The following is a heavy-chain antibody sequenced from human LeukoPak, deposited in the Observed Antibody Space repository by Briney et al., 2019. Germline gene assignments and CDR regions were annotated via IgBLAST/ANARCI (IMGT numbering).Heavy chain of an antibody. J-gene: IGHJ4*02. CDR2: ISYDGSNK. CDR3: AKSIVGATAEGAQPDY. V-gene: IGHV3-30*18. D-gene: IGHD1-26*01. CDR1: GFTFSSYG. Sequence: GGSLRLSCAASGFTFSSYGMHWVRQAPGKGLEGVAVISYDGSNKYYADSVKGRFTISRDNSKNTLYLQMNSLRAEDTAVYYCAKSIVGATAEGAQPDYWGQGTLVTVSS.